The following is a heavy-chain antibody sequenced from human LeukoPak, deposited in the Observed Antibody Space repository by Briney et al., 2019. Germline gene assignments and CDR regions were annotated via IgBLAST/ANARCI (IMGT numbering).Heavy chain of an antibody. Sequence: GGSLRLSCAASGFTFSSYAMSWVRQAPGKGLEWVSAISGSGGSTYYADSVKGRFTISRDNSKNTLYLQMNSLRAEDTAVYHCAKRDYSSSWYEDYWGQGTLVTVFS. V-gene: IGHV3-23*01. CDR1: GFTFSSYA. CDR3: AKRDYSSSWYEDY. CDR2: ISGSGGST. J-gene: IGHJ4*02. D-gene: IGHD6-13*01.